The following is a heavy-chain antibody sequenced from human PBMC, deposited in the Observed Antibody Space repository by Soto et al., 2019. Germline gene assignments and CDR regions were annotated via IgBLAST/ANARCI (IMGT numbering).Heavy chain of an antibody. Sequence: SETLSLTCTVSGGSISSYYWSWIRQPPGKGLEWIGYIYYSGSTNYNPSLKSRVTISVDTSKNQFSLKLSSVTAADTAVYYCARLLWSRGDWFDPWGQGTLVTVSS. D-gene: IGHD3-10*01. CDR3: ARLLWSRGDWFDP. V-gene: IGHV4-59*08. CDR2: IYYSGST. CDR1: GGSISSYY. J-gene: IGHJ5*02.